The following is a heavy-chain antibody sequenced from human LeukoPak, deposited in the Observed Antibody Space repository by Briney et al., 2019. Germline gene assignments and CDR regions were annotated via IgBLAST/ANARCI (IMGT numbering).Heavy chain of an antibody. V-gene: IGHV5-51*01. CDR1: GYSFTSYW. D-gene: IGHD2-2*01. CDR2: IYPGDSDT. J-gene: IGHJ5*02. Sequence: GKSLKISCKGSGYSFTSYWIGWVRHMPGKGLEWMGIIYPGDSDTRYSPSFQGQVTISADKSISIAYLQWSSLKASDTAMYYCARLRSSTEIWFDPWGQGTLVTVSS. CDR3: ARLRSSTEIWFDP.